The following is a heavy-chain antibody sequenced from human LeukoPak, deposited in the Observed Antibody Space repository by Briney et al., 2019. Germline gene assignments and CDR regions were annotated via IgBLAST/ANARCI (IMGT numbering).Heavy chain of an antibody. J-gene: IGHJ4*02. Sequence: SETLSLTCTVSGYSISSGYYWGWIRQPPGKGLEWIGEINHSGSTNYNPSLKSRVTISVDTSKNQFSLKLSSVTAADTAVYYCARHTLYYYGSGRRAFDYWGQGTLVTVSS. V-gene: IGHV4-38-2*02. D-gene: IGHD3-10*01. CDR2: INHSGST. CDR1: GYSISSGYY. CDR3: ARHTLYYYGSGRRAFDY.